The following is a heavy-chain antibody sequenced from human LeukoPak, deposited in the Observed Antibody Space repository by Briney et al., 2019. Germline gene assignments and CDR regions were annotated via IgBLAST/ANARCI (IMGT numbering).Heavy chain of an antibody. CDR3: ARDSYYGSGSLPDY. CDR2: INPNSGGT. D-gene: IGHD3-10*01. CDR1: GYAFTAYY. Sequence: ASVKVSCKASGYAFTAYYVHWVRQAPGQGLEWMGWINPNSGGTNYAQKFQGRVTMTRDTSISTAYMELSRLRSDDTAVYYCARDSYYGSGSLPDYWGQGTLVTVSS. V-gene: IGHV1-2*02. J-gene: IGHJ4*02.